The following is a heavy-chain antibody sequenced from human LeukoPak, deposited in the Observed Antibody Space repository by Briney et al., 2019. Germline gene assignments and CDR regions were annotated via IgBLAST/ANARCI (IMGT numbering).Heavy chain of an antibody. CDR3: ARERWQGSVYYFDY. CDR1: GFTFSSYS. Sequence: KPGGSLRLSCAASGFTFSSYSMNWLRQAPGKGLEWVSSISSSSSYIYYADSVKGRFTISRDNAKNSLYLQMNSLRAEDTAVYYCARERWQGSVYYFDYWGPGTLVTVSS. D-gene: IGHD3-10*01. V-gene: IGHV3-21*01. CDR2: ISSSSSYI. J-gene: IGHJ4*02.